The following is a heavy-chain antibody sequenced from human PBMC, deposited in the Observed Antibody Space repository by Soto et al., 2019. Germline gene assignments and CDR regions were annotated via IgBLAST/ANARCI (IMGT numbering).Heavy chain of an antibody. CDR2: ISAYNGNT. J-gene: IGHJ6*03. CDR3: ARKRKYDFWSGSFSPHYMDV. CDR1: GYTFPSYG. Sequence: ASVKVSCKASGYTFPSYGISWVRQAPGQGLEWMGWISAYNGNTNYAQKLQGRVTMTTDTSTSTAYMELRSLRSDDTAVYYCARKRKYDFWSGSFSPHYMDVWGKGTTVTVSS. D-gene: IGHD3-3*01. V-gene: IGHV1-18*01.